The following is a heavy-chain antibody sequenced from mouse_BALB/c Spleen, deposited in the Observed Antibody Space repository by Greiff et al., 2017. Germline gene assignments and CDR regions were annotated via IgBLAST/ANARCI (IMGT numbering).Heavy chain of an antibody. CDR1: GYTFTSYW. V-gene: IGHV1-69*02. CDR2: IYPSDSYT. CDR3: TRRDDYGEGMDY. D-gene: IGHD2-4*01. Sequence: VQLQQPGAELVRPGASVKLSCKASGYTFTSYWINWVKQRPGQGLEWIGNIYPSDSYTNYNQKFKDKATLTVDKSSSTAYMQLSSPTSEDSAVYYCTRRDDYGEGMDYWGQGTSVTVSS. J-gene: IGHJ4*01.